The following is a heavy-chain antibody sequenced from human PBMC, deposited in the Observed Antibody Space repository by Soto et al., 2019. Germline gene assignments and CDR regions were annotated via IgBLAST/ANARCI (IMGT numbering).Heavy chain of an antibody. V-gene: IGHV1-18*01. D-gene: IGHD3-9*01. J-gene: IGHJ4*02. CDR1: GYTFTNYG. CDR3: TRDRLTLTTSLIFAF. Sequence: QVQLVQSGAEVKKPGASVKVSCKASGYTFTNYGIAWVRQAPGQGLEWMGWISPYSGKTDYRQNLQGRVTMTADTSXITPYLDMRSLGSDDTAVYYCTRDRLTLTTSLIFAFWGQGTLVTVSS. CDR2: ISPYSGKT.